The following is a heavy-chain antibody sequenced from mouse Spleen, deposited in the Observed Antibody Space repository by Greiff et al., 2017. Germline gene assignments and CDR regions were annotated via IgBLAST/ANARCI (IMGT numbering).Heavy chain of an antibody. V-gene: IGHV14-3*02. J-gene: IGHJ4*01. CDR2: IDPANGNT. CDR1: GFNIKDTY. D-gene: IGHD2-14*01. Sequence: EVKLQQSGAELVKPGASVKLSCTASGFNIKDTYMHWVKQRPEQGLEWIGRIDPANGNTKYDPKFQGKATITADTSSNTAYLQLSSLTSEDTAVYYCARDYRYAFAMDYWGQGTSVTVSS. CDR3: ARDYRYAFAMDY.